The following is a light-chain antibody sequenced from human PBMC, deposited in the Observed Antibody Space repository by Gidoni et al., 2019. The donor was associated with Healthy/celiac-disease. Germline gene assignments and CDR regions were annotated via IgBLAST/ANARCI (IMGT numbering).Light chain of an antibody. CDR2: EVS. Sequence: SALTQPASVSGSPGQSSTISCTGTSSDVGSYNLVSLYQQHPGKAPNLMIYEVSKRPSGVSNRFSGSKSGNTASLTISGLQAEDEADYYCCSYAGSSTVFGTGTKVTVL. CDR1: SSDVGSYNL. J-gene: IGLJ1*01. V-gene: IGLV2-23*02. CDR3: CSYAGSSTV.